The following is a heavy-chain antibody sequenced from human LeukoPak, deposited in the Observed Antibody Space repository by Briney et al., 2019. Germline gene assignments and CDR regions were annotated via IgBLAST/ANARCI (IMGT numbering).Heavy chain of an antibody. V-gene: IGHV4-39*07. CDR2: IYYSGST. J-gene: IGHJ3*02. CDR3: ARPTYYYDSSGYFGAFDI. D-gene: IGHD3-22*01. CDR1: GGSISSSSYY. Sequence: SETLSLTCTVSGGSISSSSYYWGWIRQPPGKGLEWIGSIYYSGSTYYNPSLKSRVTISVDTSKNQFSLKLSSVAAADTAVYYCARPTYYYDSSGYFGAFDIWGQGTMVTVSS.